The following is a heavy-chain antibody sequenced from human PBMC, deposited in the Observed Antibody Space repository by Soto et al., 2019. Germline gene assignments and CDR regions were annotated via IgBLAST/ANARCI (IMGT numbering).Heavy chain of an antibody. V-gene: IGHV1-2*02. D-gene: IGHD2-2*01. Sequence: ASVKVSCKASGYTFTVYYMHWVRQAPGQGLEWMGWINPNSGGTNYAQKLQGRVTMTTDTSTSTAYMELRSLRSDDTAVYYCARDLVVAAAKVYWGQGTLVPVSS. CDR3: ARDLVVAAAKVY. J-gene: IGHJ4*02. CDR2: INPNSGGT. CDR1: GYTFTVYY.